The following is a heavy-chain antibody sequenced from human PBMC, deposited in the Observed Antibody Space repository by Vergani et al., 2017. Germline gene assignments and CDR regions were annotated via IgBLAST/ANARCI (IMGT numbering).Heavy chain of an antibody. CDR3: ARAPRYCSGGSCYELDY. CDR2: INPNSGGT. Sequence: QVQLVQSGAEVKKPGASVKVSCKASGYTFTGYYMHWVRQAPGQGLEWMGWINPNSGGTNYAQKFQGRVTMTRDTSISTAYMELSRLRSDDTAVYYCARAPRYCSGGSCYELDYGGQGTLVTVSS. J-gene: IGHJ4*02. CDR1: GYTFTGYY. V-gene: IGHV1-2*02. D-gene: IGHD2-15*01.